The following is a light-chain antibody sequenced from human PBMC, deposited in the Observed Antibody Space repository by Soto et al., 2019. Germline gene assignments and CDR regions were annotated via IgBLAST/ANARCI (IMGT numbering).Light chain of an antibody. Sequence: EIVLTQSPGTLSLSPGERATLSCRASQRVSSSYLAWYQQKPGQAPRLLIYGASSRATGIPDRFSGSGSGTDFTLTISRLEPEDFAVYYCQQYETFGQGTKLEIK. CDR1: QRVSSSY. CDR2: GAS. J-gene: IGKJ2*01. CDR3: QQYET. V-gene: IGKV3-20*01.